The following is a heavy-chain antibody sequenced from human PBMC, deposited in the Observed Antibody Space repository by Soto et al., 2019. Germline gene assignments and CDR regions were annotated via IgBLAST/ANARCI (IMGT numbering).Heavy chain of an antibody. CDR2: LYYSGST. CDR3: ARRYGDAFDI. D-gene: IGHD4-17*01. CDR1: GGSISSYY. J-gene: IGHJ3*02. V-gene: IGHV4-59*08. Sequence: SETLSLTCTVTGGSISSYYWSWIRQPPGKGLKRIGYLYYSGSTNYNPSLKSRDHISVDTSKNQFTQKLSSVTAADTAVYYCARRYGDAFDIWGQGTMVT.